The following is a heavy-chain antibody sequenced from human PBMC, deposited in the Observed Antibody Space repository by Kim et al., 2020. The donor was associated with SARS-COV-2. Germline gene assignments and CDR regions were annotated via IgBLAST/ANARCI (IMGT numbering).Heavy chain of an antibody. CDR3: ARDLSGSDDL. CDR2: SNEDGSIT. D-gene: IGHD5-12*01. Sequence: GVSLRLSCAASGFTFSKYWMHWVRQVPGEGLVWVSRSNEDGSITNYADSVRGRFTISRDNAKSTLYLQMNSLVAEDTALYYCARDLSGSDDLWGQGTLVT. V-gene: IGHV3-74*01. CDR1: GFTFSKYW. J-gene: IGHJ5*02.